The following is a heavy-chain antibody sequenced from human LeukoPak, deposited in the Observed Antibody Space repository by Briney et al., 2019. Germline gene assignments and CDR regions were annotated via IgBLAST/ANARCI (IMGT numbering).Heavy chain of an antibody. D-gene: IGHD5-24*01. CDR3: ARGRWLPNAFDI. CDR2: IYSSGST. CDR1: GGSISSYY. V-gene: IGHV4-4*07. Sequence: KASETLSLTCTVSGGSISSYYWSWIRQPAGKGLEWIGRIYSSGSTNYNPSLKSRVTMSVDTSKNQFSLKLSSVTAADTAVYFCARGRWLPNAFDIWGQGTMVTVFS. J-gene: IGHJ3*02.